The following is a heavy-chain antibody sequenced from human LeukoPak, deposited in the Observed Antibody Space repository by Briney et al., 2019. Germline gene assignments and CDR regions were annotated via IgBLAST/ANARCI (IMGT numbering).Heavy chain of an antibody. V-gene: IGHV3-21*01. D-gene: IGHD3-22*01. CDR3: ARASYYYDSSGYTDY. CDR2: ISSSSSYI. CDR1: GFTFSSYS. J-gene: IGHJ4*02. Sequence: GGSLRLSCAASGFTFSSYSMNWVRQAPGKGLEWVSSISSSSSYIYYADSVNGRFTISRDNAKNSLYLQMNSLRAEDTAVYYCARASYYYDSSGYTDYWGQGTLVTVSS.